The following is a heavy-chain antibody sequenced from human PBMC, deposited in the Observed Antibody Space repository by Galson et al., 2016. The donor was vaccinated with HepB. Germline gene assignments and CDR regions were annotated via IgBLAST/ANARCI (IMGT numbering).Heavy chain of an antibody. CDR1: GYTFTNYW. CDR3: ARRSASSFYASETYRDGVDV. CDR2: IAPSDSYT. Sequence: QSGAEVKKPGESLRISCKGSGYTFTNYWISWVRQVPGKGLEWVGTIAPSDSYTNYSPSFRGHVSISADKSISTAYLQWSSLKASDTAMYFCARRSASSFYASETYRDGVDVWGQGTTITVSS. D-gene: IGHD3-16*02. V-gene: IGHV5-10-1*01. J-gene: IGHJ6*02.